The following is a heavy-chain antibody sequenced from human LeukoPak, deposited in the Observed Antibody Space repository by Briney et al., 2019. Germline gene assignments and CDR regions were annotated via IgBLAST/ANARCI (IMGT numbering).Heavy chain of an antibody. D-gene: IGHD1-20*01. CDR2: INPRGAST. J-gene: IGHJ4*02. Sequence: ASVKVSCKASGGTFSSYAISWVRQAPGQGLEWMGIINPRGASTSYAQRFQGRVTMTRDTSTSTVYMELSSLRSEDTAVYYCARDPRDLSGTQGYYFDYWGQGSLVTVSS. CDR1: GGTFSSYA. V-gene: IGHV1-46*01. CDR3: ARDPRDLSGTQGYYFDY.